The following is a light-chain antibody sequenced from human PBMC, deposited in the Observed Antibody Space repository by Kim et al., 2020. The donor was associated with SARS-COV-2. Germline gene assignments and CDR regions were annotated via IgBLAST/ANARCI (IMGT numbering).Light chain of an antibody. Sequence: SPGQTASITCSGDKLGDKYACWYQQKPGQSPVLVIYQDSKRPSVIPERFSGSNSGNTATLTISGTQAMDEADYYCQAWDSSTASVFGGGTQLTVL. V-gene: IGLV3-1*01. J-gene: IGLJ3*02. CDR2: QDS. CDR3: QAWDSSTASV. CDR1: KLGDKY.